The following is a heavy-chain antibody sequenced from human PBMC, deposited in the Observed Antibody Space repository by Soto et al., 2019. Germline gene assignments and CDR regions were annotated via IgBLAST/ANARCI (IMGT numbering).Heavy chain of an antibody. CDR1: GDTFNSYA. CDR3: ARGSQNSNDDP. CDR2: MNPNSGNT. V-gene: IGHV1-8*01. J-gene: IGHJ5*02. Sequence: ETSVKVSCTDSGDTFNSYAVNWVRQATGQGLEWMGWMNPNSGNTGYAQKFQGRVTMTRNTSISTAYMELSSLRSEDTAVYYCARGSQNSNDDPWGQGTLVTVSS. D-gene: IGHD6-13*01.